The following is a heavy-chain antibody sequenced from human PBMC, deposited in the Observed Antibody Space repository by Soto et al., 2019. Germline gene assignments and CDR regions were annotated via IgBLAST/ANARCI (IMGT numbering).Heavy chain of an antibody. Sequence: QVQLLQSGAEVRKPGASVKVSCKASDYTFTNYCITWVRQAPGQGLEWMGGIGAYNGDTHYTQRLQGRVTMNTDTSTSTAYMELSGLRSDDTAIFSCASVRQLVGAVYYCMDVWGKGTTVTVSS. CDR1: DYTFTNYC. CDR3: ASVRQLVGAVYYCMDV. J-gene: IGHJ6*03. CDR2: IGAYNGDT. V-gene: IGHV1-18*01. D-gene: IGHD6-6*01.